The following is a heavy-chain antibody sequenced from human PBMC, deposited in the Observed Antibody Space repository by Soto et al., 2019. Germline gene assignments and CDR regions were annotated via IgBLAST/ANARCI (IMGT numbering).Heavy chain of an antibody. Sequence: PGGSLRFSCAASGFTFSSYSMNWVRQAPGKGLEWVSYISSSSSTIYYADSVKGRFTISRDNAKNSLYLQMNSLRDEDTAVYYCARYSGYDYYYGMDVWGQGTTVTGSS. CDR1: GFTFSSYS. CDR3: ARYSGYDYYYGMDV. D-gene: IGHD5-12*01. V-gene: IGHV3-48*02. J-gene: IGHJ6*02. CDR2: ISSSSSTI.